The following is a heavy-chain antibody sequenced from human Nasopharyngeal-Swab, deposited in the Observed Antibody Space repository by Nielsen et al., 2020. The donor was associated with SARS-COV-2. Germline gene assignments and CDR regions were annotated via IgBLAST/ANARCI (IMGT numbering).Heavy chain of an antibody. CDR3: AKNESGYTGTYGALDI. V-gene: IGHV3-23*01. CDR1: GFTFSSYA. CDR2: TSGSGGST. Sequence: GRSLRLSCAASGFTFSSYAMSWVRQAPGKGLEWVSTTSGSGGSTYYADSVKGRFTISRDNSWTPLYLEMNSLRAEDTAVYYCAKNESGYTGTYGALDIWGQGTMVTVSS. J-gene: IGHJ3*02. D-gene: IGHD1-26*01.